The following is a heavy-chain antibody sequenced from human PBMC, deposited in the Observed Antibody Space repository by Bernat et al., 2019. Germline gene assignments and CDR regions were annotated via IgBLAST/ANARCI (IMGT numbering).Heavy chain of an antibody. Sequence: QVQLVESGGGVVQPGRSLRLSCAASGFTFSSYAMHWVRQAPGKGLEWVAVISYDGSNKYYADSVKGRFTISRDNAKNSLYLQMNSLRAEDTAVYYCALVVAAKGDAFDIWGQGTMVTVSS. CDR2: ISYDGSNK. D-gene: IGHD2-15*01. J-gene: IGHJ3*02. CDR3: ALVVAAKGDAFDI. V-gene: IGHV3-30*07. CDR1: GFTFSSYA.